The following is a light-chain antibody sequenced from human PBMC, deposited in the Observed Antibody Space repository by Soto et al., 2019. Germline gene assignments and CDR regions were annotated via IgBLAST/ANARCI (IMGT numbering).Light chain of an antibody. CDR2: DVT. CDR3: SSYSSSTTHVV. Sequence: QSVLTQPASVSGSPGRSVTISCTGTSTDVGDFNYVSWYQHLPGRAPKLITYDVTNRPSGISYRFSASKSGRTASLTISGLQAEDEADYYCSSYSSSTTHVVFGGGTQLTVL. CDR1: STDVGDFNY. V-gene: IGLV2-14*03. J-gene: IGLJ2*01.